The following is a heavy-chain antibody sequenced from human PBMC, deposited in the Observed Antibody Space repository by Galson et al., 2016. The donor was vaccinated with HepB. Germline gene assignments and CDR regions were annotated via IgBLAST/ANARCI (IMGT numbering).Heavy chain of an antibody. D-gene: IGHD4-11*01. Sequence: SLRLSCAASGFIVSSNYMSWVRQAPGKGLEWVSIIYSGGGTHYADSVKGRFTISRDNSKNTLSLQMNRLRAEETAVYYCARGHNSNSPYYYYYYGMDVWGQGTTVTVSS. CDR1: GFIVSSNY. CDR3: ARGHNSNSPYYYYYYGMDV. CDR2: IYSGGGT. V-gene: IGHV3-53*01. J-gene: IGHJ6*02.